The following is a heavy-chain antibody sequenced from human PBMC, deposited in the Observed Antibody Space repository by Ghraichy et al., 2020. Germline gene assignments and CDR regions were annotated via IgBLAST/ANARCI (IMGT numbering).Heavy chain of an antibody. CDR2: IKSKTDGGKT. J-gene: IGHJ6*02. CDR3: TTVTSIAARPAYYYYYYGMDV. CDR1: GFTFSNAW. Sequence: GGSLRLSCAASGFTFSNAWMNWVRQAPGKGLEWVGRIKSKTDGGKTDYAAPVKGRFTISRDDSKNTLYLQMNSLKTEDTAVYYCTTVTSIAARPAYYYYYYGMDVWGQGTTVTVSS. D-gene: IGHD6-6*01. V-gene: IGHV3-15*07.